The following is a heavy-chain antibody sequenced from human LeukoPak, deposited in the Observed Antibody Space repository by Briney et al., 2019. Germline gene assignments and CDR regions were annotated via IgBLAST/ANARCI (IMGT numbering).Heavy chain of an antibody. Sequence: GSLRLSCAASGFTFSSYAMHWVRQAPGKGLEWVAVISYDGSNKYYADSVKGRFTISRDNSKNTLYLQMNSLRAEDTAVYYCARDNIRFLEWVGYMDVWGKGTTVTVSS. V-gene: IGHV3-30*04. J-gene: IGHJ6*03. D-gene: IGHD3-3*01. CDR2: ISYDGSNK. CDR3: ARDNIRFLEWVGYMDV. CDR1: GFTFSSYA.